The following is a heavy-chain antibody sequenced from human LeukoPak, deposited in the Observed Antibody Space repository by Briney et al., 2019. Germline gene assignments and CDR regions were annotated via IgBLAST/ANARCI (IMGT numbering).Heavy chain of an antibody. Sequence: ASVKVSCKASGYTFTSYDINWVRQATGQGLEWMGWMNPNSGNTGYAQKFQGRVTMTRNTSISTAYMELSSLRSEDTAVYYCARDVQDYGDASAYWGQGTLVTVSS. J-gene: IGHJ4*02. CDR2: MNPNSGNT. V-gene: IGHV1-8*01. D-gene: IGHD4-17*01. CDR1: GYTFTSYD. CDR3: ARDVQDYGDASAY.